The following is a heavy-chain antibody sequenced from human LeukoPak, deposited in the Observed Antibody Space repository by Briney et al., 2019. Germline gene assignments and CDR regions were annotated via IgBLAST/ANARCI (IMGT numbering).Heavy chain of an antibody. J-gene: IGHJ3*02. CDR1: GGSISSYS. CDR2: ICDSGYT. CDR3: ARAGYSYGIDAFDI. V-gene: IGHV4-59*13. Sequence: SETLSLTCNVSGGSISSYSWSWIRQPPGKGLDWIGYICDSGYTKYNPSLKSRVAISRDPSDYQFSLKLSSVTAADTAVYYCARAGYSYGIDAFDIWGQGALVTVSS. D-gene: IGHD5-18*01.